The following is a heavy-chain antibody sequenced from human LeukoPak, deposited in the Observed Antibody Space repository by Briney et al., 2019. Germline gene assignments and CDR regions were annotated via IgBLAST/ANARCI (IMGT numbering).Heavy chain of an antibody. CDR2: IYHSGST. V-gene: IGHV4-38-2*01. D-gene: IGHD4-11*01. CDR1: GYSISSGYY. J-gene: IGHJ4*02. CDR3: ARITTVTTSPHFDY. Sequence: PSETLSLTCAVSGYSISSGYYWGWIRQPPGKGLEWIGSIYHSGSTYYNPSLKSRVTISVDTSKNQFSLKLSSVTAADTAVYYCARITTVTTSPHFDYWGQGTLVTVSS.